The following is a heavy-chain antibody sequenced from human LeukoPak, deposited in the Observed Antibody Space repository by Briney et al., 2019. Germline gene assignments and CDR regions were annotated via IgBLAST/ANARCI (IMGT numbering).Heavy chain of an antibody. CDR2: ISSSSSYI. D-gene: IGHD2-21*02. V-gene: IGHV3-21*01. Sequence: GGSLRLSCAASGFTFSSYSMNWVRQAPGKGLEWVSCISSSSSYIYYADSVKGRFTISRDNAKNSLYLQMNSLRAEDTAVYYCARDLQCGGDCHYDAFDIWGQGTMVTVSS. CDR1: GFTFSSYS. J-gene: IGHJ3*02. CDR3: ARDLQCGGDCHYDAFDI.